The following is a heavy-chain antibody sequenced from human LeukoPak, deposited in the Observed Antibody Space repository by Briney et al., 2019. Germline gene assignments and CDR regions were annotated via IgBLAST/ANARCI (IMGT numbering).Heavy chain of an antibody. Sequence: SETLSLTCTVSGGSISSSSYYWGWLRQPPGKGLEWIGSIYYSGSTYYNPSLKSRVTISVDTSKNQFSLKLSSVTAADTAVYYCARDPHYGGQIPGDYWGQGTLVTVSS. CDR2: IYYSGST. V-gene: IGHV4-39*07. J-gene: IGHJ4*02. CDR1: GGSISSSSYY. CDR3: ARDPHYGGQIPGDY. D-gene: IGHD4-23*01.